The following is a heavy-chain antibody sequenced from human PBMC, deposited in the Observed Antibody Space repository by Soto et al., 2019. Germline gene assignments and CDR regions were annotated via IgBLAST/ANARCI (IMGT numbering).Heavy chain of an antibody. D-gene: IGHD2-15*01. V-gene: IGHV3-48*02. CDR1: GFTFRSYS. CDR2: ISSSNRTI. CDR3: AREGWPLLQTGMDV. J-gene: IGHJ6*02. Sequence: GSLRLSCAASGFTFRSYSMNWVRQAPGKGLEWVSYISSSNRTINYADSVKGRFIISRDNAKNSLYLQMHSLRDEDTAVYYCAREGWPLLQTGMDVWGQGTTVTVSS.